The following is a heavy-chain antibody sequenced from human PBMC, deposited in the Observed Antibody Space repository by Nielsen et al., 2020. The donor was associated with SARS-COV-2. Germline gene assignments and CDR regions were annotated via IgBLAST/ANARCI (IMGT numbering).Heavy chain of an antibody. CDR1: GYTFNSYG. J-gene: IGHJ4*02. Sequence: ASVKVSCKASGYTFNSYGISWVRQAPGKGLEWMGGFDPEDGETIYAQKFQGRVTMTEDTSTDTAYMELSSLRSEDTAVYYCATDLGLDYWGQGTLVTVSS. CDR3: ATDLGLDY. V-gene: IGHV1-24*01. CDR2: FDPEDGET.